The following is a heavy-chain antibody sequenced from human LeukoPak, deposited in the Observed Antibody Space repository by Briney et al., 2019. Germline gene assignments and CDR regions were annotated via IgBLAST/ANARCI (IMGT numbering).Heavy chain of an antibody. CDR3: ARGSTYYDSSGQVPFDY. CDR2: ISSSSSTI. V-gene: IGHV3-48*01. D-gene: IGHD3-22*01. Sequence: GGSLRLSCAASGFTVSSNYMSWVRQAPGKGLEWVSYISSSSSTIYYADSVKGRFTISRDNAKNSLHLQMNSLRAEDTAVYYCARGSTYYDSSGQVPFDYWGQGTLVTVSS. J-gene: IGHJ4*02. CDR1: GFTVSSNY.